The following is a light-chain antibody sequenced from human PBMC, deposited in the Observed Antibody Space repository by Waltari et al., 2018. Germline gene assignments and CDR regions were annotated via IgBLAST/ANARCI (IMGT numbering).Light chain of an antibody. J-gene: IGKJ4*01. CDR1: QSVLYRGNNENY. CDR3: QQFYSTPLT. CDR2: WAS. V-gene: IGKV4-1*01. Sequence: DIVLTQSPDSLAVSLGESATINCKSSQSVLYRGNNENYLAWYQQKPGQPPKLLIYWASTRESGVPDRFSGSGSGTDFTLTISSLKAEDVAVYYCQQFYSTPLTFGGGTKVEIK.